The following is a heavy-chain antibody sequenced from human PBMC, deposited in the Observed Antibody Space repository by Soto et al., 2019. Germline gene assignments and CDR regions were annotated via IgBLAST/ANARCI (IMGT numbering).Heavy chain of an antibody. Sequence: PSETLSLTCTVSVVSISSGDYYWSWIRQPPWKGLEWIGYIYYSGSTYYNPSLKSRVTISVDTSKNQFSLKLSSVNAADTAVYYCARGPETFGVVPLPFDPWGQGTLVTVSS. V-gene: IGHV4-30-4*01. CDR1: VVSISSGDYY. D-gene: IGHD3-16*01. CDR3: ARGPETFGVVPLPFDP. J-gene: IGHJ5*02. CDR2: IYYSGST.